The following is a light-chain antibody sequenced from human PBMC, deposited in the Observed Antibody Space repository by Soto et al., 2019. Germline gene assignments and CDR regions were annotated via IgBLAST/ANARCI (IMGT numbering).Light chain of an antibody. CDR1: SSNIGAGYD. Sequence: QSVLTQPPSVSGAPGQRVTISCTGSSSNIGAGYDVHWYQQLPGTAPKLLSYGNSNRRSGVPDRFSGSKSGTSASLAITGLQAEDEADYYCQSYDSSLSGWVFGGGTKVTVL. J-gene: IGLJ3*02. CDR2: GNS. V-gene: IGLV1-40*01. CDR3: QSYDSSLSGWV.